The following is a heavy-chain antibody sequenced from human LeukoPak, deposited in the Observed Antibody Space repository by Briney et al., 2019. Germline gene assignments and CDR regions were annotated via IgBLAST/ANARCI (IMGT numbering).Heavy chain of an antibody. CDR2: IWYDGSNK. CDR3: ARWDDLFLIDF. Sequence: GGSLRLSCAASGFTFSSYGMHWVRQAPGKGLEWVALIWYDGSNKYYADSVKGRLTISRDNSKNTLYLQMNSLRAEDTAVYYCARWDDLFLIDFWGQGTLVTVSS. J-gene: IGHJ4*02. CDR1: GFTFSSYG. D-gene: IGHD3-9*01. V-gene: IGHV3-33*01.